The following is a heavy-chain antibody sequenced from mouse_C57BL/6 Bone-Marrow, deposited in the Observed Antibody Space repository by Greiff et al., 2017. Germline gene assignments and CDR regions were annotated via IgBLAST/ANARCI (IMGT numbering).Heavy chain of an antibody. CDR2: IYPGDGDT. V-gene: IGHV1-80*01. D-gene: IGHD4-1*01. J-gene: IGHJ3*01. CDR3: ARSDWAWFAY. CDR1: GYAFSSYW. Sequence: LVESGAELVKPGASVKISCKASGYAFSSYWMNWVKQRPGKGLEWIGQIYPGDGDTNYNGKFKGKDTLTADKSSSTAYMPLSSLTSEDSAVYFCARSDWAWFAYWGQGTLVTVSA.